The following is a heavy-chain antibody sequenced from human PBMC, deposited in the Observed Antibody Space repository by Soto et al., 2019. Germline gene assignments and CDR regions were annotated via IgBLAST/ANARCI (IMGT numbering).Heavy chain of an antibody. Sequence: QVQLQESGPRLVKPSETLTLTCTVSGDSISGFHWHWIRQHPGKGLQWIGYIYSSGSTMYNPSLKGRVTMFLDTSQNQFSLKLNSATAADTALYYCARDLGGYYWFDPWGQGTLVTVSS. D-gene: IGHD5-12*01. CDR3: ARDLGGYYWFDP. J-gene: IGHJ5*02. CDR1: GDSISGFH. CDR2: IYSSGST. V-gene: IGHV4-59*01.